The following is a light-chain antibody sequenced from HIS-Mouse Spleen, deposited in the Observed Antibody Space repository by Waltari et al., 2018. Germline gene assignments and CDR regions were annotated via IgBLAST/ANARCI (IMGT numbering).Light chain of an antibody. CDR2: GAS. V-gene: IGKV3-15*01. J-gene: IGKJ1*01. CDR1: QCVSSN. CDR3: QKYNNWWT. Sequence: IVMTQSPATLSFSPGERATPTCMASQCVSSNLAWYQQKPGQAPRLLIYGASTRATGMTARFSGSGSGTEYYLTISSMQSEDCAVCYCQKYNNWWTFGQGTKVEIK.